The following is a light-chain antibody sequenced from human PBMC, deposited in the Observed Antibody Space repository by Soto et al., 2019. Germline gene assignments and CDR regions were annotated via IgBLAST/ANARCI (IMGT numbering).Light chain of an antibody. CDR2: GAS. J-gene: IGKJ3*01. CDR3: QYYGSSPIFT. Sequence: DIVLTQSPGTLSLSPGERATLSCRASQNVVSSYLAWYQQKVGEAPRLLIYGASSRATGISDRFSGNGSGTDFTLTISRLEPEDFAVYHWQYYGSSPIFTFGPGTKVDIK. CDR1: QNVVSSY. V-gene: IGKV3-20*01.